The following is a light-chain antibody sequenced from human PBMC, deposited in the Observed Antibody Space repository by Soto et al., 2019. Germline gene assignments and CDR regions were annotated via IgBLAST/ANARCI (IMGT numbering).Light chain of an antibody. CDR2: AAS. CDR3: QQNYSTPRLT. CDR1: QSITNF. J-gene: IGKJ4*01. V-gene: IGKV1-39*01. Sequence: DIQLTQSPSSLSASVGDRVTITCRANQSITNFLNWYQEKHGKAPKLMIYAASNLQSGVPSRFSVSGSGTDFALTISGLQPDDCATYYCQQNYSTPRLTFGGGTKVDIK.